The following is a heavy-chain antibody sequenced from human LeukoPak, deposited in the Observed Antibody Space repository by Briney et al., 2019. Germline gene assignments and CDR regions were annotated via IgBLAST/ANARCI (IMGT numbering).Heavy chain of an antibody. D-gene: IGHD4-23*01. CDR3: ARGWLAETTVVTPYNY. Sequence: ASVKVSCKASGYTFTGYYMHWVRQAAGQGLEWMGRINPNSGGTNYAQKFQGRVTMTRDTSISTAYMELSRLRSDDTAVYYCARGWLAETTVVTPYNYWGQGTLVTVSS. CDR2: INPNSGGT. CDR1: GYTFTGYY. V-gene: IGHV1-2*06. J-gene: IGHJ4*02.